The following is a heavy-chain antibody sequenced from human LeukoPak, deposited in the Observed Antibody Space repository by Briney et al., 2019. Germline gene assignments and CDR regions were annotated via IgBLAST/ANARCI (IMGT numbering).Heavy chain of an antibody. J-gene: IGHJ3*02. CDR1: GYSFTSYW. D-gene: IGHD2-2*01. CDR3: ARTEHCSSTSCPRVWDRRRMRSGAFDI. CDR2: IYPGDSDT. V-gene: IGHV5-51*01. Sequence: GESLKITCKGSGYSFTSYWIGWVRQMPGKGLEWMGIIYPGDSDTRYSPSFQGQVTISADKSISTAYLQWSSLKASDTAMYYCARTEHCSSTSCPRVWDRRRMRSGAFDIWGQGTMVTVSS.